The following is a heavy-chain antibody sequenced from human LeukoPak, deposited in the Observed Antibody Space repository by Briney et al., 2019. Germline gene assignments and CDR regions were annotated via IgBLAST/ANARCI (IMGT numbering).Heavy chain of an antibody. V-gene: IGHV3-23*01. J-gene: IGHJ4*02. Sequence: PGGSLRLSCAASGFTFNNYAMTWVRQAPGKGLEWVSAISGSGGGTYYADSVKGRFTISRDNSKNTLYLQMNSLRAEDTAVYYCAKVRGPYCGGDCRDYWGQGTLVTVSS. CDR1: GFTFNNYA. D-gene: IGHD2-21*02. CDR2: ISGSGGGT. CDR3: AKVRGPYCGGDCRDY.